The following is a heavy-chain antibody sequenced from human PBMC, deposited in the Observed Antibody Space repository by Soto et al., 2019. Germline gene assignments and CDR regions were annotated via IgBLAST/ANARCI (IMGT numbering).Heavy chain of an antibody. CDR3: ASYSMGIVSPFSFDY. V-gene: IGHV4-61*01. D-gene: IGHD1-26*01. CDR2: IYYSGST. Sequence: SETLSLTCTVSGDSVSSSSYFWSWIRQPPGKGLEWIGYIYYSGSTHYNPSLKSRVTISVDTSKSQFSLKLSSVTAADTAVYYCASYSMGIVSPFSFDYWGQGTLVTVS. J-gene: IGHJ4*02. CDR1: GDSVSSSSYF.